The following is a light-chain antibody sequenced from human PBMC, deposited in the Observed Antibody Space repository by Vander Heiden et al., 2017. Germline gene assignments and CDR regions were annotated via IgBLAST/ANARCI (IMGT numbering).Light chain of an antibody. CDR3: QKEHSAPLT. CDR2: GAS. V-gene: IGKV1-27*01. CDR1: RDISNY. J-gene: IGKJ3*01. Sequence: DIQMTQSPSSLSASVGDRVTITCRASRDISNYMAWYQQRPGKVPKLLIYGASTLQSGVPSRFSGSGSGTEFTLTISGLQPEDVATYYCQKEHSAPLTFGHGTKVHVK.